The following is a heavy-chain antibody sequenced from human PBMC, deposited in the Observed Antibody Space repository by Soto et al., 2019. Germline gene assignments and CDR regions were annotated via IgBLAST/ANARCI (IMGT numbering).Heavy chain of an antibody. CDR2: IDPSDSYT. J-gene: IGHJ6*02. Sequence: GESRKISCKGSGYSFTSYWISWVRQMPGKGLEWMGRIDPSDSYTNYSPSFQGHVTISADKSISTAYLQWSSLKASDTAMYYCATAGGCSSTSCHLLGNYYYYGMDVWGQGTTVTVSS. V-gene: IGHV5-10-1*01. CDR1: GYSFTSYW. D-gene: IGHD2-2*01. CDR3: ATAGGCSSTSCHLLGNYYYYGMDV.